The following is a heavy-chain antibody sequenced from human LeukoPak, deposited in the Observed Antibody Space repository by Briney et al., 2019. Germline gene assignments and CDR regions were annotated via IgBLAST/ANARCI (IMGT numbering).Heavy chain of an antibody. V-gene: IGHV3-48*03. J-gene: IGHJ4*02. CDR3: AREGDLYDRSTSSQFDY. CDR2: ISGTGAAM. CDR1: GFTFRSFE. D-gene: IGHD3-22*01. Sequence: GGSLRLSCAASGFTFRSFEMNWVRQAPGKGLEWVSYISGTGAAMYYADSVKGRFTISRDNAKNSLYLQMNSLRAEDTAVYYCAREGDLYDRSTSSQFDYWGQGTLVTVSS.